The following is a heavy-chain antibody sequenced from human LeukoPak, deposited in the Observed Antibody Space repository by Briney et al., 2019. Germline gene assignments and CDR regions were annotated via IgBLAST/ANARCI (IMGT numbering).Heavy chain of an antibody. CDR1: GFTFSVYA. J-gene: IGHJ6*02. V-gene: IGHV3-23*01. CDR3: ARDLRYYVAMDA. Sequence: GGSLRLSCEACGFTFSVYAVTWLRQAPGKGLEWVSSIGSDNKPHYSESVKGRFAISRDNSKSMLFLQLNSLRAEDTALYYCARDLRYYVAMDACGQGTTVTVSS. D-gene: IGHD3-10*02. CDR2: IGSDNKP.